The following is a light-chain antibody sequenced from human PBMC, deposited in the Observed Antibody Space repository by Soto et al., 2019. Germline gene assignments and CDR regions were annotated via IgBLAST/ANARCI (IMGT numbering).Light chain of an antibody. J-gene: IGKJ5*01. V-gene: IGKV3D-20*02. CDR3: QQRSDWPPT. CDR2: GAS. CDR1: QSVSSSY. Sequence: LSPGGRATLSCRASQSVSSSYLAWYQQKPGQAPRLLIYGASSRATGIPARFSGSGSGTDFTLTISSLEPEDFAVYFCQQRSDWPPTFGQGTRLEIK.